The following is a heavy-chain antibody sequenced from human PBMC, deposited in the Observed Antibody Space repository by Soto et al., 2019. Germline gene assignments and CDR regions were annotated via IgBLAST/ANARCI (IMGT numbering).Heavy chain of an antibody. CDR1: GFTFSSYA. CDR3: AKVRWDSSSWHRSGFDY. CDR2: ISGSGGST. V-gene: IGHV3-23*01. Sequence: GGSLRLSCAASGFTFSSYAMSWVRQAPGKGLEWVSAISGSGGSTYYADSVKGRFTISRDNSKNTLYLQMNSLGAEDTAVYYCAKVRWDSSSWHRSGFDYWGQGTLVTAPQ. D-gene: IGHD6-13*01. J-gene: IGHJ4*02.